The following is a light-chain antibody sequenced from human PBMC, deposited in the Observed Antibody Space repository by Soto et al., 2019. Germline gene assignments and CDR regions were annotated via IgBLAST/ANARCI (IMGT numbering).Light chain of an antibody. J-gene: IGKJ1*01. CDR1: QSVSSNY. CDR3: QQYNKWPPRT. CDR2: GAS. Sequence: IVLTHSPGTVSLSTMEIVTLSFIAIQSVSSNYLGWYQQKAGQAPRLLIYGASSRATGTPDRFSGSGSGTDFILTISRLEPEDFAVYYCQQYNKWPPRTFGQGTKVDI. V-gene: IGKV3-20*01.